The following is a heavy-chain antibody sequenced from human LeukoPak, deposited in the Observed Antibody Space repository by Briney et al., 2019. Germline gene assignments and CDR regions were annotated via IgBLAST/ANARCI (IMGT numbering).Heavy chain of an antibody. CDR1: GFTFSSLA. D-gene: IGHD3-22*01. J-gene: IGHJ4*01. Sequence: GGSLSLSCAASGFTFSSLAMSWVRQAPGQGLEWVSGISASGTTIYYADSVKGRFTISRDNSQKTLYLQMNSLRVEDTAVYYCAKRQKDSSGYFTFVSLGHRALVTVSS. V-gene: IGHV3-23*01. CDR2: ISASGTTI. CDR3: AKRQKDSSGYFTFVS.